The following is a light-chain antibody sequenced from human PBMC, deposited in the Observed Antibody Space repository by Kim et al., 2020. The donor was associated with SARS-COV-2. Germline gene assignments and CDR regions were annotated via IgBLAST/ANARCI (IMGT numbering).Light chain of an antibody. CDR3: QAWDSRTAF. V-gene: IGLV3-1*01. CDR2: QDN. Sequence: VSPGQPASLTCSGDKLGERYASWYHPGAGQSPVLVIYQDNKRPSGIPERFSGSNSGNTATLTISGTQAMDEADYYCQAWDSRTAFFGTGTKVTVL. J-gene: IGLJ1*01. CDR1: KLGERY.